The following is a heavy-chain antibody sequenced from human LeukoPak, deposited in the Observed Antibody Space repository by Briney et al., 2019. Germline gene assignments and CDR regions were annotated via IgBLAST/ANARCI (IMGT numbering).Heavy chain of an antibody. CDR2: IYYSGST. CDR3: ARHNYDFWSGYYTLYYFDY. D-gene: IGHD3-3*01. V-gene: IGHV4-39*01. J-gene: IGHJ4*02. Sequence: SETLSLTCTVSGGSISSSSYYWGRIRQPPGKGLEWIGSIYYSGSTYYNPSLKSRVTISVDASKNQFSLKLSSVTAADTAVYYCARHNYDFWSGYYTLYYFDYWGQGTLVTVSS. CDR1: GGSISSSSYY.